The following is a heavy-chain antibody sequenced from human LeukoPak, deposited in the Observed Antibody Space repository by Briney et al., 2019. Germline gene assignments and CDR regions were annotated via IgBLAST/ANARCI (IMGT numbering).Heavy chain of an antibody. Sequence: SETLSLTCAVSGVSISSGGYSWRWLRQPPGKGLEWIVYIYHSGSTYYNPSLKSRVTISVDRSKNQFSLKLSSVTAADTAVYYCARVRYCSSTSCYGAWFDPWGQGTLVTVSS. V-gene: IGHV4-30-2*01. J-gene: IGHJ5*02. CDR2: IYHSGST. D-gene: IGHD2-2*01. CDR3: ARVRYCSSTSCYGAWFDP. CDR1: GVSISSGGYS.